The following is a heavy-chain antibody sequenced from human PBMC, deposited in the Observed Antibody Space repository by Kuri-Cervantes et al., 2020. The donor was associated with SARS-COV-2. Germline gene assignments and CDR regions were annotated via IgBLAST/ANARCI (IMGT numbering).Heavy chain of an antibody. CDR2: IWYDGSNK. CDR3: ARELGRPVPLIQLWPGVSNYYGMDV. CDR1: GFTFSSYG. J-gene: IGHJ6*02. V-gene: IGHV3-33*01. D-gene: IGHD5-18*01. Sequence: GGSLRLSCAASGFTFSSYGMHWVRQAPGKGLEWVAVIWYDGSNKYYADSVKGRFTISRDNSKNTLYLQMNSLRAEDTAVYYCARELGRPVPLIQLWPGVSNYYGMDVWGQGTTVTVSS.